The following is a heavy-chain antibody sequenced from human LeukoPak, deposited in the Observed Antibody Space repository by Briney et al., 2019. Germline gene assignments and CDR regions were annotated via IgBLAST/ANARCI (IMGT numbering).Heavy chain of an antibody. Sequence: SETLSLTCTVSGGSISSSSYYWGWIRQPPGKGLEWIGTIYYSGSTYYNPSLKSRVTISVDTSKNQFSLKLSSVTAADTAVYYCASRNYDILTGYLYWFDPWGHGTLVTVSS. CDR1: GGSISSSSYY. J-gene: IGHJ5*02. D-gene: IGHD3-9*01. CDR2: IYYSGST. CDR3: ASRNYDILTGYLYWFDP. V-gene: IGHV4-39*01.